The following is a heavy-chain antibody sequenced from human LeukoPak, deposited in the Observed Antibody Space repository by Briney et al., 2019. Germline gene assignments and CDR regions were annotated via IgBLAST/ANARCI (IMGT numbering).Heavy chain of an antibody. D-gene: IGHD1-7*01. CDR1: GYTFTSYG. J-gene: IGHJ3*02. Sequence: ASVKVSCKASGYTFTSYGISWVRQAPGQGLEWMGWISAYNGNTNYAQKLQGRVTMTTDTSTSTAYMELRSLRSDDTAVYYCARVMDITGTTNYAFDIWGQGTMVTVSS. CDR3: ARVMDITGTTNYAFDI. CDR2: ISAYNGNT. V-gene: IGHV1-18*01.